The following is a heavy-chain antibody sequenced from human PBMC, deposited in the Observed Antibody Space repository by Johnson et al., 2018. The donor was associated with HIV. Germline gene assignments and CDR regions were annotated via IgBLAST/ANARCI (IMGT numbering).Heavy chain of an antibody. V-gene: IGHV3-64*01. CDR3: ARARYTSDWYLYDAFDL. CDR1: GFTFSTYA. D-gene: IGHD6-13*01. CDR2: VSSNGGKT. J-gene: IGHJ3*01. Sequence: VQLVESGGGLVQPGGSLRLSCADSGFTFSTYAMHWVRQAPGKGLEYVSGVSSNGGKTYYANSVKGRFTISRDNSKNTLYLQMGSLRTEDMAVYHCARARYTSDWYLYDAFDLWGQGTMVTGSS.